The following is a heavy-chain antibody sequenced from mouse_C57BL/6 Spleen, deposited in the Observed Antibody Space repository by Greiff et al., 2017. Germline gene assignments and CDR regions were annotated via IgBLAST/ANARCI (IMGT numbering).Heavy chain of an antibody. D-gene: IGHD2-3*01. J-gene: IGHJ3*01. CDR1: GFNIKDDY. Sequence: VQLQQSGAALVRPGASVKLSCTASGFNIKDDYMHWVKQRPEQGLEWIGWIDPENGDTEYASKFQGKATITADTSSNTAYLQLSSLTSEDTAVYYCTTNDGYSWFAYWGQGTLVTVSA. CDR3: TTNDGYSWFAY. CDR2: IDPENGDT. V-gene: IGHV14-4*01.